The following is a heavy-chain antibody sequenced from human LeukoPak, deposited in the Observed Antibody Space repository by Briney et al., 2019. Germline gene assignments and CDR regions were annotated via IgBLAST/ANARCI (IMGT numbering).Heavy chain of an antibody. CDR2: IYYSGST. V-gene: IGHV4-59*08. J-gene: IGHJ5*02. Sequence: SDSLSLTCTVSGGAISGYYWSWIRQPPGKGLEWIGYIYYSGSTNYNPSLKSRVTISVDTSKNQFSLKLSSVTAADTAVYYCASLSSGWDFDPWGQGTLVTVSS. D-gene: IGHD6-19*01. CDR3: ASLSSGWDFDP. CDR1: GGAISGYY.